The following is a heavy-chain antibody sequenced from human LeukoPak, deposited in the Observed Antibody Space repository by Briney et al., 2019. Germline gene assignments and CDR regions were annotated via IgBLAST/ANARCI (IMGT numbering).Heavy chain of an antibody. D-gene: IGHD5-12*01. Sequence: ASVKVSCKVSGYTLTELSMHWVRQAPGKGLEWMGGFDPEDGETIYAQKFQGRVTMTEDTSTDTAYMELSSLRSEDTAVYYCAIAKPVEMATITGWGTTVDYWGQGTLVTVSS. CDR3: AIAKPVEMATITGWGTTVDY. V-gene: IGHV1-24*01. CDR1: GYTLTELS. CDR2: FDPEDGET. J-gene: IGHJ4*02.